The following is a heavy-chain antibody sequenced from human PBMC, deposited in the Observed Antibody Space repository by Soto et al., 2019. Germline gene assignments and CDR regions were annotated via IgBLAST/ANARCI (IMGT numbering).Heavy chain of an antibody. D-gene: IGHD1-7*01. CDR2: IIPIFGTA. V-gene: IGHV1-69*12. Sequence: QVQLVQSGAEVKKPGSSVKVSCKASGGTFSSYAISWVRQAPGQGLEWMGGIIPIFGTANYAQKFQGRVTIPADDSTSTAYMELSSLRSEDTAVYYCASHGITGTWVYYYGMDVWGQGTTVTVSS. CDR3: ASHGITGTWVYYYGMDV. CDR1: GGTFSSYA. J-gene: IGHJ6*02.